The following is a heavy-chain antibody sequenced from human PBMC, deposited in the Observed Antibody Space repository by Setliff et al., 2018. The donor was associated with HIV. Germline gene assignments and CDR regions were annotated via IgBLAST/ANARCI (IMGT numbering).Heavy chain of an antibody. CDR3: ARVSDSGWYFDY. Sequence: SVKVSCKASGYTFTSYALHWVRQAPGQGLEWMGGIIPIFGTANYAQKFQGRVTITTDESTSTAYMELSSLRSEDTAVYYCARVSDSGWYFDYWGQGTLVTVSS. J-gene: IGHJ4*02. CDR2: IIPIFGTA. D-gene: IGHD6-19*01. V-gene: IGHV1-69*05. CDR1: GYTFTSYA.